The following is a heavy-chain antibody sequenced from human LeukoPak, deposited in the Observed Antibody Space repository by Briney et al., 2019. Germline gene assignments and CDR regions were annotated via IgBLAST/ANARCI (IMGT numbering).Heavy chain of an antibody. CDR2: ISSSGSTI. CDR1: GFTFSDYY. V-gene: IGHV3-11*04. Sequence: AGGSLRLSCAASGFTFSDYYMSWIRQAPGKGLEWVSYISSSGSTIYYADSVKGRFTISRDNAKNSLYLQMNSLRAEDTAVYYCAKDRGTIFGRADAFDIWGQGTMVTVSS. CDR3: AKDRGTIFGRADAFDI. D-gene: IGHD3-3*01. J-gene: IGHJ3*02.